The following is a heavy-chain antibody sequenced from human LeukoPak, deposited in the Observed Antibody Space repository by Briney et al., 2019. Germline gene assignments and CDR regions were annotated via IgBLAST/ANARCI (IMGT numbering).Heavy chain of an antibody. Sequence: PGRSLRLSCAASGFTFSSYAMHWVRQAPGKGLEWVAVISYDGSNKYYADSVKGQFTISRDNSKNTLYLQMNSLRAEDTAVYYCARDYGDSPIEYYFDYWGQGTLVTVSS. CDR1: GFTFSSYA. J-gene: IGHJ4*02. V-gene: IGHV3-30*04. CDR3: ARDYGDSPIEYYFDY. CDR2: ISYDGSNK. D-gene: IGHD4-17*01.